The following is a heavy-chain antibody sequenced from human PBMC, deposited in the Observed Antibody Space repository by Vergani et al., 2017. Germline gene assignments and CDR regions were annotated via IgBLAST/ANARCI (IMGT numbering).Heavy chain of an antibody. J-gene: IGHJ4*02. CDR1: GFTFSSYS. V-gene: IGHV3-21*01. Sequence: EVQLVESGGGLVQPGGSLRLSCAASGFTFSSYSMNWVRQAPGKGLEWVSSISSSSSYIYYADSVKGRFTISRDNAKNSLYLQMNSLRAEDTAVYYCARDPTYYYDSSGYYYGVAFDYWGQGTLVTVSS. CDR3: ARDPTYYYDSSGYYYGVAFDY. CDR2: ISSSSSYI. D-gene: IGHD3-22*01.